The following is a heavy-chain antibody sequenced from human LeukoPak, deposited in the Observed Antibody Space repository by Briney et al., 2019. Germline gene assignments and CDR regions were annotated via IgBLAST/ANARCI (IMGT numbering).Heavy chain of an antibody. J-gene: IGHJ6*03. CDR3: ARVPPYYYGSGSYNPAYYYYYYMDV. D-gene: IGHD3-10*01. CDR2: IYYSGST. V-gene: IGHV4-59*01. CDR1: GGSISSYY. Sequence: PSETLSLTCTVSGGSISSYYWSWIRQPPGKGPEWIGYIYYSGSTNYNPSLKSRVTISVDTSKNQFSLKLSSVTAADTAVYYCARVPPYYYGSGSYNPAYYYYYYMDVWGKGTTVTVSS.